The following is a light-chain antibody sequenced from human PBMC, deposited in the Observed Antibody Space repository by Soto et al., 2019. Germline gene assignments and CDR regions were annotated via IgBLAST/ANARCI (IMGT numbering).Light chain of an antibody. J-gene: IGKJ1*01. CDR3: QQNDKWPWT. Sequence: EMVMTQSPATLSVSPGERATLSCRASQSVSSNLAWYQQKPGRAPRLLMYGASSRATGVPARFSGSGSGTEFTLSISSLQSEDFAVYYCQQNDKWPWTFGQGTKV. CDR1: QSVSSN. CDR2: GAS. V-gene: IGKV3-15*01.